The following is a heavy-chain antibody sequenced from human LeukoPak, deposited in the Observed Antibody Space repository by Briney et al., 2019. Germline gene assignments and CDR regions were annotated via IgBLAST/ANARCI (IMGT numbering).Heavy chain of an antibody. V-gene: IGHV3-15*01. D-gene: IGHD2-2*01. CDR3: TTDPYIVVVPAAMPEDY. J-gene: IGHJ4*02. CDR2: IKSKTDGGTT. CDR1: GFTFSSYE. Sequence: GGSLRLSCAASGFTFSSYEMNWVRQAPGKGLEWVGRIKSKTDGGTTDYAAPVKGRFTISRDDSKNTLYLQMNSLKTEDTAVYYCTTDPYIVVVPAAMPEDYWGQGTLVTVSS.